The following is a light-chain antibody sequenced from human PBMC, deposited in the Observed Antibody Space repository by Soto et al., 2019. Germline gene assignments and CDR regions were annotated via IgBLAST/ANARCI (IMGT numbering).Light chain of an antibody. Sequence: VVLTQSPGTLSLSPGERATLSCRASQSLGRRYLAWCQQKPGQAPRLLIYDTSDRASDIPDRFSGSGSGTDFSLTISRLVPEDSAVYYCQHQGTFGGGTKVEIK. CDR2: DTS. V-gene: IGKV3-20*01. CDR1: QSLGRRY. CDR3: QHQGT. J-gene: IGKJ4*01.